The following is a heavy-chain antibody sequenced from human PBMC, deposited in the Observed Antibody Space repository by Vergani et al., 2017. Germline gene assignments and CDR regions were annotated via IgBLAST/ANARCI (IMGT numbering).Heavy chain of an antibody. CDR3: SKYRPRDWETPLFLFDY. V-gene: IGHV3-23*01. CDR1: GFTFTSYG. D-gene: IGHD1-26*01. Sequence: EVQLLESGGGLVQPGESLRLSCTVSGFTFTSYGISWVRQAPGKGLEWVSGISASGGSTYYKDSVKGRFIFSREISKNTLYLQMSSLRADDTAVYYCSKYRPRDWETPLFLFDYWGQGTLVAVSS. J-gene: IGHJ4*02. CDR2: ISASGGST.